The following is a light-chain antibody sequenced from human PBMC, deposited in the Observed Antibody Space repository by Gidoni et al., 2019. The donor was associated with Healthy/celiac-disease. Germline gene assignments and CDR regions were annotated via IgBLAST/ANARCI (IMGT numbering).Light chain of an antibody. V-gene: IGLV2-11*01. CDR3: CSYAGTDV. J-gene: IGLJ1*01. Sequence: QSALTQPRSVSWSPGQSVTISCTGTSSDVGGYNYVSLYQQHPGKAPKLMIYDVIKRPSGVPDRFSGSKSGNTASLTISGLQAEDEADYYCCSYAGTDVFGTGTKVTVL. CDR2: DVI. CDR1: SSDVGGYNY.